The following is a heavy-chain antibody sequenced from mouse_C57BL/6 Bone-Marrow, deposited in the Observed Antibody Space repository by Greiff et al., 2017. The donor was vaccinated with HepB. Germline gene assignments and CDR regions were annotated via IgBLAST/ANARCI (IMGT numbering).Heavy chain of an antibody. J-gene: IGHJ4*01. CDR3: ARGYGSSYDYAMDY. CDR2: IYPGDGDT. V-gene: IGHV1-82*01. CDR1: GYAFSSSW. D-gene: IGHD1-1*01. Sequence: VRLQQSGPELVKPGASVKISCKASGYAFSSSWMNWVKQRPGKGLEWIGRIYPGDGDTNYNGKFKGKATLTADKSSSTAYMQLSSLTSEDSAVYFCARGYGSSYDYAMDYWGQGTSVTVSS.